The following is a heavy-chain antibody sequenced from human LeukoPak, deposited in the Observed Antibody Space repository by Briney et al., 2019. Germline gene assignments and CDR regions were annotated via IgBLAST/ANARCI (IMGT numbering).Heavy chain of an antibody. CDR1: GGSISSGGYY. Sequence: PSETLSLTCTVSGGSISSGGYYWSWIRQHPGKGLEWIGYIYYSGSTNYNPSLKSRVTISVDTSKNQFSLKLSSVTAADTAVYYCARENWELGCFDYWGQGTLVTVSS. J-gene: IGHJ4*02. D-gene: IGHD1-26*01. CDR3: ARENWELGCFDY. CDR2: IYYSGST. V-gene: IGHV4-61*08.